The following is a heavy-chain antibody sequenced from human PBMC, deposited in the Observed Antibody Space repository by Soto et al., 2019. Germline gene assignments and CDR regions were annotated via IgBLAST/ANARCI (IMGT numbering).Heavy chain of an antibody. CDR3: AREMNITDRSTRLYGMDV. CDR2: INHSGST. CDR1: GGSFSGYY. V-gene: IGHV4-34*01. Sequence: SETLSLTCAVYGGSFSGYYWSWIRQPPGKGLEWIGEINHSGSTNYNPSLKSRVTISVDTSKNQFSLKLSSVTAADTAVYYCAREMNITDRSTRLYGMDVWGQGNTVTGSS. D-gene: IGHD2-2*01. J-gene: IGHJ6*02.